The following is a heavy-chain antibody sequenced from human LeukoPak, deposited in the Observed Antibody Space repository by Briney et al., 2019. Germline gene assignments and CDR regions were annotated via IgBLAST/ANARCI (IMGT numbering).Heavy chain of an antibody. J-gene: IGHJ6*03. CDR1: GYTFTSYY. Sequence: PRASVKVSCKASGYTFTSYYMHWVRQAPGQGLEWMGIINPSGGSTSYAQKFQGRVTMTRDMSTSTVYMELSSLRSEDTAVYYCARDSASTYCGGDCLGYYMDVWGKGTTVTVSS. CDR3: ARDSASTYCGGDCLGYYMDV. D-gene: IGHD2-21*02. CDR2: INPSGGST. V-gene: IGHV1-46*01.